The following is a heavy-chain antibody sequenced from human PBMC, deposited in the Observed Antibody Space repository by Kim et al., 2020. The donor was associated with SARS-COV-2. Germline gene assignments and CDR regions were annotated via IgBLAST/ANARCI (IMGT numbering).Heavy chain of an antibody. CDR1: GGSISNYY. Sequence: SETLSLTCSVSGGSISNYYWSWIRQPAGKGLEWIGRIYSSGGTNHNPSLKSRVTMSVDTSKNQVSLKMTSVTAADTAVYYCARYAYPTGGYCRGSGCWFDPWGQGTLVTVSS. D-gene: IGHD2-15*01. J-gene: IGHJ5*02. CDR3: ARYAYPTGGYCRGSGCWFDP. CDR2: IYSSGGT. V-gene: IGHV4-4*07.